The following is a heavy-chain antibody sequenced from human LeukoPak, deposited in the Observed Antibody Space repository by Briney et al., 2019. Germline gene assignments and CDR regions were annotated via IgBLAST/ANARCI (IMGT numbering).Heavy chain of an antibody. D-gene: IGHD3-22*01. CDR2: IYYSGST. V-gene: IGHV4-39*01. Sequence: SETLSLTCTVSGGSISSSSYYWGWIGHPPGKGLEGIGSIYYSGSTYYNPSLKSRVTISVDTSKNQFSLKLSSVTAADTAVYYCARRDRVGAFDIWGQGTMVTVSS. CDR3: ARRDRVGAFDI. CDR1: GGSISSSSYY. J-gene: IGHJ3*02.